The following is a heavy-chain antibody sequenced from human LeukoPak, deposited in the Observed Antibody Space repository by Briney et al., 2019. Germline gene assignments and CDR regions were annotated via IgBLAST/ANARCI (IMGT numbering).Heavy chain of an antibody. Sequence: PSETLSLTCTVSGDSITSYFWSWIRQPPGKGLEWIGYMYHSGSTNYNPSLKSRVTISVDTSKNQFSLKLSSVTAADTAVYYCARFRRADYDFWSGEFNWFDPWGQGTLVTVSS. J-gene: IGHJ5*02. CDR3: ARFRRADYDFWSGEFNWFDP. CDR1: GDSITSYF. V-gene: IGHV4-59*08. D-gene: IGHD3-3*01. CDR2: MYHSGST.